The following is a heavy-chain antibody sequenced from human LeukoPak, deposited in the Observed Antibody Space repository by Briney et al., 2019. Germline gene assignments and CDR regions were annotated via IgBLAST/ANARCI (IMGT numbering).Heavy chain of an antibody. J-gene: IGHJ4*02. CDR1: GYTFTSYY. Sequence: ASVKVSCKASGYTFTSYYMHWVRQAPGQGLEWMGIINPSGGSTSYAQKFQGRVTMTEDTSTDTAYMELSSLRSEDTAVYYCATLPDTAMVTEAYYFDYWGQGTLVTVSS. D-gene: IGHD5-18*01. V-gene: IGHV1-46*01. CDR2: INPSGGST. CDR3: ATLPDTAMVTEAYYFDY.